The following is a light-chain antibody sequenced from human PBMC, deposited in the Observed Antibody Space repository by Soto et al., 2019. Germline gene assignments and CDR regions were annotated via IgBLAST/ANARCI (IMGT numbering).Light chain of an antibody. Sequence: QSALTQPASVSGYPGQSITIPCTGTSSDIGYYNYVSWYQQHPGKAPKVMIYDVSNRPSGVSNRFSGSKSANTASLTISGLQAEDEADYHCSAYTTSSTVVFGSGTKVTVL. J-gene: IGLJ1*01. CDR1: SSDIGYYNY. V-gene: IGLV2-14*03. CDR3: SAYTTSSTVV. CDR2: DVS.